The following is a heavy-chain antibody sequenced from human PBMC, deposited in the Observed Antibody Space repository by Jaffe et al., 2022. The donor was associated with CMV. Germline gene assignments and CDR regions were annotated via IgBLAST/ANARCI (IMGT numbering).Heavy chain of an antibody. CDR1: GFTFSSYW. J-gene: IGHJ3*02. CDR2: INSDGSST. D-gene: IGHD3-22*01. Sequence: EVQLVESGGGLVQPGGSLRLSCAASGFTFSSYWMHWVRQAPGKGLVWVSRINSDGSSTSYADSVKGRFTISRDNAKNTLYLQMNSLRAEDTAVYYCARAPYYDSSGYYPPQDNDAFDIWGQGTMVTVSS. V-gene: IGHV3-74*01. CDR3: ARAPYYDSSGYYPPQDNDAFDI.